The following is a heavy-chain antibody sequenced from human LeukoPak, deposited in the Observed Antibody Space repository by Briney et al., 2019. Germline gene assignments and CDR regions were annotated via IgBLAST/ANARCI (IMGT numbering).Heavy chain of an antibody. Sequence: SETLSLTCNVSGDSISSSSYYWSWIRVPPGKGLEWIGSIYYAGSAYYNPSLKSRVTLSVDTSTNHFSLNIKSVTAADTAMYYCARGRRIVVLPGRGYFDLWGRGTLVTVSS. CDR1: GDSISSSSYY. CDR3: ARGRRIVVLPGRGYFDL. D-gene: IGHD4/OR15-4a*01. CDR2: IYYAGSA. V-gene: IGHV4-39*02. J-gene: IGHJ2*01.